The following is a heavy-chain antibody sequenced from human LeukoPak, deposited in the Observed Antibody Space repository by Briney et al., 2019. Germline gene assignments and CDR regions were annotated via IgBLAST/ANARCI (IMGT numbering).Heavy chain of an antibody. CDR1: GDSVSSNSAA. J-gene: IGHJ3*02. V-gene: IGHV6-1*01. D-gene: IGHD6-19*01. CDR3: ARGAGYSSGWSALPSAFDI. Sequence: SQTLSLTCAISGDSVSSNSAAWNWIRQSPSRGLEWLGRTYYRSKWYNDYAVSVKSRITINPDTSKNQFSLQLNSVTPEDTAVYYCARGAGYSSGWSALPSAFDIWGQGTMVTVSS. CDR2: TYYRSKWYN.